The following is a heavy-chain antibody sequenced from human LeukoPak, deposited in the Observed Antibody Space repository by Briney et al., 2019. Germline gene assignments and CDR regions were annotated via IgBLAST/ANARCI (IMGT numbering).Heavy chain of an antibody. V-gene: IGHV1-24*01. CDR3: AVDTGAYCGGDCPGY. J-gene: IGHJ4*02. CDR2: FDPEDGET. CDR1: GYTLTELS. Sequence: GASVKVSRKVSGYTLTELSMHWVRQAPGKGLEWMGGFDPEDGETIYAQKFQGRVTMTEDTSTDTAYMELSSLRSEDTAVYYCAVDTGAYCGGDCPGYWGQGTLVTVSS. D-gene: IGHD2-21*02.